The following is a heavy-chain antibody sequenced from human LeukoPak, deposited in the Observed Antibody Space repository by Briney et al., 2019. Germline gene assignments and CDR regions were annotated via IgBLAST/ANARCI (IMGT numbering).Heavy chain of an antibody. V-gene: IGHV4-4*07. Sequence: PSETLSLTCTVSGGSISSYYWSWIRQPAGKGLEWIGRIYTSGSTNYNPSLKSRVTMSVDTSKNQFSLKLSSVTAADTAVYYCARAQNDAQLAYAFDIWGQGTMVTVSS. CDR2: IYTSGST. CDR1: GGSISSYY. CDR3: ARAQNDAQLAYAFDI. D-gene: IGHD6-13*01. J-gene: IGHJ3*02.